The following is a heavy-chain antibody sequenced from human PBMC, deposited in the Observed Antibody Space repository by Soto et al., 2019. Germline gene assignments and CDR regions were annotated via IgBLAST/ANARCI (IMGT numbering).Heavy chain of an antibody. CDR3: AKRSVTDTFYFDY. Sequence: EVQLLESGGGLVQPGGSLRLSCAASGFTFRNYAMGWVRQAPGTGLEWVSSIGRVGGGTHYADSVKGRFTISRDDSKSTVYLQMNSLRADDTAIYYCAKRSVTDTFYFDYWGQGTLVTVSS. D-gene: IGHD6-19*01. CDR2: IGRVGGGT. V-gene: IGHV3-23*01. J-gene: IGHJ4*02. CDR1: GFTFRNYA.